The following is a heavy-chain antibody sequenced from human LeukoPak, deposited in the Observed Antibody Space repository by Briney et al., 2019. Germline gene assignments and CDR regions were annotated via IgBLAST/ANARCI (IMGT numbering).Heavy chain of an antibody. D-gene: IGHD2-15*01. J-gene: IGHJ4*02. V-gene: IGHV3-15*01. Sequence: GGSLRLSCAASGFTFSDAWMTWVRQAPGKGLEWVGRIKSKTNGGTTDYAPPVKGRFTISRDDSKNTLYFQMNSPKTEDTAVYYCTALGYPQYFHHWGQGTLATVSS. CDR1: GFTFSDAW. CDR3: TALGYPQYFHH. CDR2: IKSKTNGGTT.